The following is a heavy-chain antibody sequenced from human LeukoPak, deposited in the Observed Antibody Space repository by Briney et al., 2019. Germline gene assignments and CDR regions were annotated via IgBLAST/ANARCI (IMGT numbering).Heavy chain of an antibody. V-gene: IGHV1-69*13. CDR2: IIPIFGTA. Sequence: ASVKVSCKASGGTFSSYAISWVRQAPGQGLEWMGGIIPIFGTANYAQKFQGRVAITADESTSTAYMELSSLRSEDTAVYYCASPYYGSGSYVRFDPWGQGTLVTVSS. J-gene: IGHJ5*02. D-gene: IGHD3-10*01. CDR3: ASPYYGSGSYVRFDP. CDR1: GGTFSSYA.